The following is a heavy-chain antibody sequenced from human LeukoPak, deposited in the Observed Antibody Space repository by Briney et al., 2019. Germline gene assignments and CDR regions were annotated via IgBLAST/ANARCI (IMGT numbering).Heavy chain of an antibody. CDR2: ISAYNGNT. Sequence: ASVKVSCKASGYTFTSYGISWVRQAPGQGLEWMGWISAYNGNTNYAQKLQGRVTMTTDTSTSTAYMELSSLRSEDTAVYYCASYDGYCSSTSCSYYMDVWGKGTTVTISS. CDR1: GYTFTSYG. V-gene: IGHV1-18*01. D-gene: IGHD2-2*01. J-gene: IGHJ6*03. CDR3: ASYDGYCSSTSCSYYMDV.